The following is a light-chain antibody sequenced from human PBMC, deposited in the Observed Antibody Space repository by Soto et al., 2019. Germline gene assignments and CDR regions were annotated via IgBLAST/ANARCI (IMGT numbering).Light chain of an antibody. CDR2: WAS. J-gene: IGKJ1*01. CDR1: QSVLSTSNNKNY. CDR3: QHYYTRTWT. V-gene: IGKV4-1*01. Sequence: DIVMTQSPDSLAVSLGERATINCKSSQSVLSTSNNKNYLAWYQQKPGQPPKLLIYWASTRESGVPDRFRGSGSGTDFTLPISSLQAEYVAVYYCQHYYTRTWTFGQPTKVEIK.